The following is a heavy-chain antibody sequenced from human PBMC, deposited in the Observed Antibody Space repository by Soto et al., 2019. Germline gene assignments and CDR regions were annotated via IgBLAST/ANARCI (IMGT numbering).Heavy chain of an antibody. Sequence: ASGKVCCKASGYTFTGYYMHWVRQAPGQGLEWMGWINPNSGGTNYAQKFQGRVTMTRDTSISTAYMELSRLRSDDTAVYYCARALSLGIAAHPWGQGTLVTVYS. D-gene: IGHD6-6*01. J-gene: IGHJ4*02. V-gene: IGHV1-2*02. CDR3: ARALSLGIAAHP. CDR2: INPNSGGT. CDR1: GYTFTGYY.